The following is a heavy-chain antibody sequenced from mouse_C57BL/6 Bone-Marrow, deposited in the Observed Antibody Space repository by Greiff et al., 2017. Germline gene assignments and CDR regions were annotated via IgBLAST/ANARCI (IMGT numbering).Heavy chain of an antibody. CDR2: TFYSGIT. Sequence: EVQLQESGPSLVRPSQTLSLTCTVTGFSINSDCYWIWIRQFPGNKLEYIGYTFYSGITYYNPSLESRTYITPDTSKNQYSLKLSSVTTEDTATYYCARDSNYVGCAMDYWGQGTSVTVSS. J-gene: IGHJ4*01. CDR3: ARDSNYVGCAMDY. V-gene: IGHV3-3*01. CDR1: GFSINSDCY. D-gene: IGHD2-5*01.